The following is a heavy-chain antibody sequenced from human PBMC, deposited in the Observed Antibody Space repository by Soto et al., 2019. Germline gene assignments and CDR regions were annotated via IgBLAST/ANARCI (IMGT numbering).Heavy chain of an antibody. D-gene: IGHD6-13*01. Sequence: PGGSLRLSCAVSGLTLSDTFMTWIRQAPGKGLEWVPYNSAYGTTMYYADSVKGRFTISRDNAKNSLYPQMNSLRADDTAVYFCARGRYSNDYWGQGTLVTVSS. V-gene: IGHV3-11*01. CDR3: ARGRYSNDY. CDR2: NSAYGTTM. CDR1: GLTLSDTF. J-gene: IGHJ4*02.